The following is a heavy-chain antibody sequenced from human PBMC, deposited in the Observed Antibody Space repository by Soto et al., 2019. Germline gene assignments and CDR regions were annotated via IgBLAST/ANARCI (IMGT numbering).Heavy chain of an antibody. CDR3: ARGIAAAGSSPDNYYYYGMDV. D-gene: IGHD6-13*01. CDR2: IIPIFGTA. V-gene: IGHV1-69*06. CDR1: GGTFSSDD. J-gene: IGHJ6*02. Sequence: SVKVSCKASGGTFSSDDISWVRQAPGQGLEWMGGIIPIFGTANYAQKFQGRVTITADKSTSTAYMELSSLRSEDTAVYYCARGIAAAGSSPDNYYYYGMDVWGQGTTVTVSS.